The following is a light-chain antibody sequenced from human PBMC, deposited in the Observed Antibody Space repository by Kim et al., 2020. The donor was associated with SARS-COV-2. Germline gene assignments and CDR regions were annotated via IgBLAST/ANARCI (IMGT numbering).Light chain of an antibody. Sequence: ASVGDGVTISCRASQGSSNYLAWYQQKPGQAPKLLIYAASALQFGVSSRFNGSGSGTDFTLTISDLQPEDVATYYCQKYNTAPWTFGHGTKVDIK. CDR3: QKYNTAPWT. CDR1: QGSSNY. V-gene: IGKV1-27*01. J-gene: IGKJ1*01. CDR2: AAS.